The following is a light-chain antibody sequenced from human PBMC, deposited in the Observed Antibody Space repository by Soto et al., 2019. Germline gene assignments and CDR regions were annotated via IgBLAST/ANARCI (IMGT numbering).Light chain of an antibody. CDR1: SSGVGAYKY. CDR2: GVS. J-gene: IGLJ1*01. Sequence: QSALTQPASVSGSPGQSVTISCTGTSSGVGAYKYVSWYQKHPGKAPKLMIYGVSNRPSGISNRFSGSKSGNTAFLTISGLQPEDEADYYCSSFTGPTTLDVFGTGTKVTVL. CDR3: SSFTGPTTLDV. V-gene: IGLV2-14*03.